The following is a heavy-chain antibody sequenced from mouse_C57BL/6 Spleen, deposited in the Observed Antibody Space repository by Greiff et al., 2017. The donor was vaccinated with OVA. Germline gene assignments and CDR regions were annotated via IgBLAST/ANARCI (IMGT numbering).Heavy chain of an antibody. Sequence: DVKLVESGGGLVQPGGSLKLSCAASGFTFSDYYMYWVRQTPEKRLEWVAYISNGGGSTYYPDTVKGRFTISRDNAKNTLYLQMSRLKSEDTAMYYCARQGDYDEGFAYWGQGTLVTVSA. CDR3: ARQGDYDEGFAY. D-gene: IGHD2-4*01. J-gene: IGHJ3*01. CDR2: ISNGGGST. CDR1: GFTFSDYY. V-gene: IGHV5-12*01.